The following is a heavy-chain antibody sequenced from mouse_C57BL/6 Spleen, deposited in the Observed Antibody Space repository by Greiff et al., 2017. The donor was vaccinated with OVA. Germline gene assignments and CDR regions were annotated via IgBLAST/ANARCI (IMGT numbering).Heavy chain of an antibody. CDR2: IDPENGDT. D-gene: IGHD2-4*01. V-gene: IGHV14-4*01. J-gene: IGHJ3*01. CDR3: TTSGDYDGIWFAY. CDR1: GFNIKDDY. Sequence: EVQLQQSGAELVRPGASVKLSCTASGFNIKDDYMHWVKQRPEQGLEWIGWIDPENGDTEYASKFQGKATITADTSSNTAYLQLSSLTSEDTAVYYCTTSGDYDGIWFAYWGQGTLVTVSA.